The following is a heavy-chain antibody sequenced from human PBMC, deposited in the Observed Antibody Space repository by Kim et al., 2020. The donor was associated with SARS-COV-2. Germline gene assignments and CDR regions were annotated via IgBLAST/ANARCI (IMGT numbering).Heavy chain of an antibody. Sequence: SETLSLTCSVSGASITAYYWSWIRQPPGKGLEWIGYVHYTGSTNYNPSLESRVDMSVDTSKNQFSLRLTSVSAADTAVYYCAREGDWNYANWFDPWGQGARVTVSS. CDR3: AREGDWNYANWFDP. CDR1: GASITAYY. J-gene: IGHJ5*02. V-gene: IGHV4-59*13. D-gene: IGHD1-7*01. CDR2: VHYTGST.